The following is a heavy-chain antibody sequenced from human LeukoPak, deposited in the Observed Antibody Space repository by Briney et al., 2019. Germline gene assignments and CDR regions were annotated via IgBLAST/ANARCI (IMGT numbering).Heavy chain of an antibody. Sequence: SETLSLTCTVSGGSMSNYYWSWIRQPAGKGLEWIGRIYSTGSTNYNPSLKSRVTMSVDMSKNQFSLKLNSVTAADAAVYYCTRVMTTVNVFDIWGQGTLVTVSS. J-gene: IGHJ3*02. D-gene: IGHD4-17*01. CDR3: TRVMTTVNVFDI. CDR2: IYSTGST. V-gene: IGHV4-4*07. CDR1: GGSMSNYY.